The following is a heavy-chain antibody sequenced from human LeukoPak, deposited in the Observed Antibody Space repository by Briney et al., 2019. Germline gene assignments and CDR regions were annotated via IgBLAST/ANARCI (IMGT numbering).Heavy chain of an antibody. CDR3: ARVSYDSSGYYYVHAFDI. D-gene: IGHD3-22*01. V-gene: IGHV4-59*01. Sequence: SETLSLTCTVSGGSISSYYWSWIRQPPGKELEWIGYIYYSGSTNYNPSLKSRVTISVDTSKNQFSLKLSSVTAADTAVYYCARVSYDSSGYYYVHAFDIWGQGTMVTVSS. CDR2: IYYSGST. CDR1: GGSISSYY. J-gene: IGHJ3*02.